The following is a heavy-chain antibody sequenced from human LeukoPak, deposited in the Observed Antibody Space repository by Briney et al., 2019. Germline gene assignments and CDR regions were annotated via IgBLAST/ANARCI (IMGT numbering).Heavy chain of an antibody. V-gene: IGHV3-48*01. J-gene: IGHJ6*03. CDR2: ISSSGTTI. CDR1: GFAFTTYT. Sequence: GGSLRLSCAASGFAFTTYTMNWVRQAPGKGLEWVSYISSSGTTIYYADSVRSRFTISRDNAKNSLYLQMNSLRAEDTAIYYCARDQGYYYYYMDVWGKGTTVTVSS. CDR3: ARDQGYYYYYMDV.